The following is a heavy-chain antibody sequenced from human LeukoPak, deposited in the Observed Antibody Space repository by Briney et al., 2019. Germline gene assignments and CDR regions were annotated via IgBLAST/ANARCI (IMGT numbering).Heavy chain of an antibody. V-gene: IGHV1-3*01. CDR1: GYTFTSYA. CDR2: INAGNGNT. J-gene: IGHJ1*01. Sequence: ASVKVSCKASGYTFTSYAMHWVRQAPGQRLEWMGWINAGNGNTKYSQKFQGRVTITRDTSASTAYMEQSSLRSEDTAVYYCARDESSSWYAYFQHWGQGTLVTVSS. CDR3: ARDESSSWYAYFQH. D-gene: IGHD6-13*01.